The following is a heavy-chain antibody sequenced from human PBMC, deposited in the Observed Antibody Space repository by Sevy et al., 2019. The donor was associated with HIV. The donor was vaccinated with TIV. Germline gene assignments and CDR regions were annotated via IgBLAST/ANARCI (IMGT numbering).Heavy chain of an antibody. D-gene: IGHD3-10*01. CDR2: INSDGSST. J-gene: IGHJ4*02. Sequence: GGSLRLSFAASGFTFSSYWMHWVRQAPGKGLVWVSRINSDGSSTSYADSVKGRFTISRDNAKNTLYLQMNSLRAEDTAVYYCAREFNYYGSRDYFDYWGQGTLVTVSS. CDR3: AREFNYYGSRDYFDY. CDR1: GFTFSSYW. V-gene: IGHV3-74*01.